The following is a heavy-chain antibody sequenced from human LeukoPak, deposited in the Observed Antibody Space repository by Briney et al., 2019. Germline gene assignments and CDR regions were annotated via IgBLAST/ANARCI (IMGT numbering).Heavy chain of an antibody. CDR2: ISSGSTCT. CDR1: GFTFSSYA. Sequence: GALRLSCAASGFTFSSYAMSWIRQAPGKRLEWVSYISSGSTCTNYADSVEGRFTISRDNAKNSLYLQMNSLRAEDTAVYYCARGDYGGDYFDYWGQGTLVTVSS. D-gene: IGHD4-23*01. J-gene: IGHJ4*02. CDR3: ARGDYGGDYFDY. V-gene: IGHV3-11*05.